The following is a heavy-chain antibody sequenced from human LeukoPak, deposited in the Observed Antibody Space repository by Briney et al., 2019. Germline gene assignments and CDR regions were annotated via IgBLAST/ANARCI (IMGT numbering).Heavy chain of an antibody. Sequence: PGGSLRLSCAASGFTFSDHYMSWIRQAPGKGLECVSYISSGGSTTYYTDSVKGRFTISRDNGKNALYLQMNSLRAEDTAVYYCAREVAADRGFDSWGQGTLVTVSS. CDR2: ISSGGSTT. CDR3: AREVAADRGFDS. CDR1: GFTFSDHY. V-gene: IGHV3-11*01. J-gene: IGHJ4*02. D-gene: IGHD6-13*01.